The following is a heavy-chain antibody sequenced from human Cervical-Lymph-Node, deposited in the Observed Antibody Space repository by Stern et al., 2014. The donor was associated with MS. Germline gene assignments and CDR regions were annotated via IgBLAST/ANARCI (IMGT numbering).Heavy chain of an antibody. V-gene: IGHV2-5*02. CDR3: AYSFSPWPPGAFHV. Sequence: QVTLKESGPALVKPTQTLTLTCSFSGFSLNTSGVGVGWIRQPPGMALEWLAVLYLDGEYRNSPSLKTRPTIPKAPPKNQVVLTLPDMDPLDPATYFCAYSFSPWPPGAFHVWGPGTMVTASS. J-gene: IGHJ3*01. CDR1: GFSLNTSGVG. CDR2: LYLDGEY.